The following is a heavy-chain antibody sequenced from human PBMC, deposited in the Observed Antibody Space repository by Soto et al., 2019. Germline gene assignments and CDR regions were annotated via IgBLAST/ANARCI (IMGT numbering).Heavy chain of an antibody. Sequence: GGSLRLSCAASGFTFSSYAMSWVRQAPGQGLEWVSSISGSGGSTYYADSVKGRFTISRDNSKNTLYLQMNSLRAGDTAVYYCAKDRRSMDVWGQGTTVTVSS. CDR3: AKDRRSMDV. V-gene: IGHV3-23*01. CDR1: GFTFSSYA. J-gene: IGHJ6*02. CDR2: ISGSGGST.